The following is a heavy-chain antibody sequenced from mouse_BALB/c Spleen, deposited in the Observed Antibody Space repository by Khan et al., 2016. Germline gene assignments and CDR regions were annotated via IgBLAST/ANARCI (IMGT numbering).Heavy chain of an antibody. Sequence: MQLEESGPSLVKPSQTLSLTCSVTGYSITSGYWNWIRKFPGNKLEYMGYISYSGGTYNNPSLKSRISITRDTSKNQYYLQLNSVTTEDTGTYYCASYDGSSYVRGMDYWGQGLSVTVSS. J-gene: IGHJ4*01. CDR1: GYSITSGY. CDR3: ASYDGSSYVRGMDY. CDR2: ISYSGGT. V-gene: IGHV3-8*02. D-gene: IGHD1-1*01.